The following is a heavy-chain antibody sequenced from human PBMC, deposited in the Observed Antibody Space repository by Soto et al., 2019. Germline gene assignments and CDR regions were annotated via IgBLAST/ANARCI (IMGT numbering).Heavy chain of an antibody. Sequence: GGSLRLSCSASGFTFSSYEMNWVRQAPGKGLEWVSYISSSGSTIYYADSVKGRFTISRDNANNSLYLQMNSLRADDTAVYYCARDRGEAYVMDVWGQGTTVTVYS. J-gene: IGHJ6*02. CDR2: ISSSGSTI. CDR1: GFTFSSYE. CDR3: ARDRGEAYVMDV. V-gene: IGHV3-48*03.